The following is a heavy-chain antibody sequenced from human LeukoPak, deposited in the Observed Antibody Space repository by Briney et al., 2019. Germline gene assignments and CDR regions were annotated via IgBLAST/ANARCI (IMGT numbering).Heavy chain of an antibody. V-gene: IGHV4-59*01. CDR1: GGSISSYY. Sequence: SETLSLTCTVSGGSISSYYWSWIRQPPGKGLEWIGYIYYSGSTNYNPSLKSRVTISVDTSKNQFSLKLSSVTAADTAVYYCARETIDYYFDYWGRGTLVTVSS. CDR2: IYYSGST. J-gene: IGHJ4*02. CDR3: ARETIDYYFDY.